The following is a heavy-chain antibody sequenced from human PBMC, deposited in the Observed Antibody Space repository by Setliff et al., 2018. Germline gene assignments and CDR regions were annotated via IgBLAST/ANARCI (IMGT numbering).Heavy chain of an antibody. Sequence: GSLRLSCTASGLSYTNDWVSWVRQAPGKGLEWLASINPHGSEKYYADSVKGRFTISRDNAKNSLSLQMNNLRSEDTALYYCAKFVGYTYGYDYWGQGTLVTVSS. CDR2: INPHGSEK. CDR3: AKFVGYTYGYDY. J-gene: IGHJ4*02. CDR1: GLSYTNDW. D-gene: IGHD5-18*01. V-gene: IGHV3-7*03.